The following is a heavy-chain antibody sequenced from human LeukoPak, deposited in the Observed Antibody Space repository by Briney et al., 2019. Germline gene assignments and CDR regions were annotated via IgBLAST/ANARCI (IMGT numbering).Heavy chain of an antibody. CDR2: ISFDGNYK. D-gene: IGHD1/OR15-1a*01. CDR1: GFTFSHCG. J-gene: IGHJ4*02. Sequence: PGGSLRLSCAASGFTFSHCGMHWVRQAPGKGLEWVAVISFDGNYKYYADSVKGRFTVSRDDSKNTQYLQMNGLRAEDTAVYYCARDAALGEQYYFDYWGQGTLVTVCS. CDR3: ARDAALGEQYYFDY. V-gene: IGHV3-33*01.